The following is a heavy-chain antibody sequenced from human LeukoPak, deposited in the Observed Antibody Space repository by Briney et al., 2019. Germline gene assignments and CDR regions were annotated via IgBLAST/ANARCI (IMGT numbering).Heavy chain of an antibody. V-gene: IGHV3-33*06. J-gene: IGHJ4*02. D-gene: IGHD5-18*01. CDR2: IWYDGSYK. Sequence: PGGSLRLSCAASGFIFSAYGMHWVRQAPGKGLEWVAVIWYDGSYKYYADSVKGRFIISRDNSKNTLYLQMNSLRAEDTAVYYCAKQGYSYGYGSEFGYWGQGTLVTVSS. CDR3: AKQGYSYGYGSEFGY. CDR1: GFIFSAYG.